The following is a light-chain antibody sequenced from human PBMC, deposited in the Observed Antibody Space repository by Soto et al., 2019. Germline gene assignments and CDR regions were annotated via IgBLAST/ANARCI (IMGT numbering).Light chain of an antibody. CDR3: SSYAGSNNLWV. CDR1: SSDVGGYNY. V-gene: IGLV2-8*01. CDR2: EVS. J-gene: IGLJ3*02. Sequence: QSALTQPPSASGSPGQSVTISCTGTSSDVGGYNYVSWYQQHPGKAPKLMIYEVSKRPSGVPDRFSGSKSGNTASLTVYGLQAEDEADYYCSSYAGSNNLWVFGGGTKLTVL.